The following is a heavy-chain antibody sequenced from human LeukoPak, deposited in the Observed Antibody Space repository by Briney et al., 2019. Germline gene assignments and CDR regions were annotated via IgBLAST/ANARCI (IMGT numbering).Heavy chain of an antibody. CDR2: INPGGGST. CDR1: GYTFTSYY. Sequence: ASVTVSCKASGYTFTSYYMHWVRQAPGQGLEWMGIINPGGGSTSYAQKFQGRVTMTRDTSTSTVYMELSSLRSEDAAVYYCARDREGHYDLNPFEHWGQGTLVTVSS. D-gene: IGHD3-22*01. J-gene: IGHJ4*02. CDR3: ARDREGHYDLNPFEH. V-gene: IGHV1-46*01.